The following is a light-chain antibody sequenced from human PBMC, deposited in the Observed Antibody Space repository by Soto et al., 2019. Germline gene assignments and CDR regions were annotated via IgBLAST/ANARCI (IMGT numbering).Light chain of an antibody. V-gene: IGKV1-39*01. Sequence: DIQMTQSPSSLSASVGDRVTITCRASQSISSYLNWYQQKPGKAPKLLIYAASSLQSGVPSRFSGSGSGTDFTLTISSLQPEDFATYYCQQSYRTPWTFGQWTKVEIK. CDR2: AAS. CDR3: QQSYRTPWT. J-gene: IGKJ1*01. CDR1: QSISSY.